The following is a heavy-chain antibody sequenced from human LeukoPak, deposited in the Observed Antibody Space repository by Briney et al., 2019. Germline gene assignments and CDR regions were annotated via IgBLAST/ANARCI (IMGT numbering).Heavy chain of an antibody. CDR3: ARGPLAVAGVFYYYGMDV. CDR1: GYTFTSYD. D-gene: IGHD6-19*01. V-gene: IGHV1-8*01. Sequence: ASVKVSCKASGYTFTSYDINWVRQATGQGLEWMGWMNPNSGNTGYAQKFQGRVTMTRNTSISTAYMELSSLRSEDTAVYYRARGPLAVAGVFYYYGMDVWGQGTTVTVSS. J-gene: IGHJ6*02. CDR2: MNPNSGNT.